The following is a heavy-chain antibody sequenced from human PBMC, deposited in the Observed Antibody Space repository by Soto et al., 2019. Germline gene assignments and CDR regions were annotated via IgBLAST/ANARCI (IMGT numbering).Heavy chain of an antibody. CDR3: XXXXXXXXXXXDHVNXNXFDP. J-gene: IGHJ5*02. CDR2: INAGNGNT. Sequence: QVQLVQSGAEVKKPGASVKVSCKASGYTFTSYAMHWVRQAPGQRLEWMGWINAGNGNTKYSQKFQGXXTXTXXTXXXXXXXXXXXXXXXXXXXXXXXXXXXXXXXXXDHVNXNXFDPWXQGXLVTV. CDR1: GYTFTSYA. D-gene: IGHD1-1*01. V-gene: IGHV1-3*01.